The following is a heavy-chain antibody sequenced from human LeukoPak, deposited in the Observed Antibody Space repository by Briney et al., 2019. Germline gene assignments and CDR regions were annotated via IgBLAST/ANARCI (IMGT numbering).Heavy chain of an antibody. J-gene: IGHJ4*02. Sequence: GGSLRLSCAASGFTFSDYYMSWIRQAPGKGLEWVSYISSSGSTIYYADSVKGRFTISRDNAKNSLYLQMNNLRTEDAAIYYCAKAPVTSCRGAFCYPLDSWGQGTLVTVSS. CDR1: GFTFSDYY. CDR2: ISSSGSTI. V-gene: IGHV3-11*01. D-gene: IGHD2-15*01. CDR3: AKAPVTSCRGAFCYPLDS.